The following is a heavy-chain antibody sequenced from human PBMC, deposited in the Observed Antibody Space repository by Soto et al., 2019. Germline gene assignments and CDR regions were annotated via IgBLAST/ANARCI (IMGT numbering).Heavy chain of an antibody. D-gene: IGHD2-15*01. Sequence: PSETLSLTCAVSGGSISTSGYSWSWIRQHPGKGLEWIGYIYYSGSTYYNPSLKSRVTISVDTSKNQFSLKLSSVTAADTAVYYCARGVGLRTYLYYYGLDVWGQGTTVTVSS. CDR1: GGSISTSGYS. J-gene: IGHJ6*02. CDR3: ARGVGLRTYLYYYGLDV. CDR2: IYYSGST. V-gene: IGHV4-31*11.